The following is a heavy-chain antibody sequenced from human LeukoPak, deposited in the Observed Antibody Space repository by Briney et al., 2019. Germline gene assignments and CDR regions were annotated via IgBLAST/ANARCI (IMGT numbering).Heavy chain of an antibody. D-gene: IGHD3-22*01. CDR3: AKGEYYYDSSGWYFQH. J-gene: IGHJ1*01. V-gene: IGHV3-23*01. Sequence: GGSLRLSCVGSGFTFSSYAMSWVRQAPGKGLEWVSAISGSGGSTYYADSVKGRFTISRDNSKNTLYLQMNSLRAEDTAVYYCAKGEYYYDSSGWYFQHWGQGTLVTVSS. CDR1: GFTFSSYA. CDR2: ISGSGGST.